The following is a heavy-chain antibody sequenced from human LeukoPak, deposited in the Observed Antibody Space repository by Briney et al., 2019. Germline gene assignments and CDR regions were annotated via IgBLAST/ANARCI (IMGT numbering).Heavy chain of an antibody. Sequence: HGESLKISCKGSGYSFTSYWIGWVHQMPGKGLEWMGIIYPGDSDTRYSPSFQGQVTISADKSISTAYLQWSSLKASDTAMYYCATQVHERWLQSRGFDYWGQGTLVTVSS. J-gene: IGHJ4*02. CDR1: GYSFTSYW. V-gene: IGHV5-51*07. CDR2: IYPGDSDT. D-gene: IGHD5-24*01. CDR3: ATQVHERWLQSRGFDY.